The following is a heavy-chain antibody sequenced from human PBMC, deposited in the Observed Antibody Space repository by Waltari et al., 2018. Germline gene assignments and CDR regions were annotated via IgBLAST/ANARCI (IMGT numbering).Heavy chain of an antibody. D-gene: IGHD3-22*01. CDR1: GYTFTGYY. CDR2: TNPDSGGT. Sequence: QVQLVQSGAELKEPGASVKVSCKASGYTFTGYYMHWVRPAPGQGLEWMGWTNPDSGGTNYAQKFEGWVTMTRDTSINTAYMELTRLTSDDTAVYYCARDRGYFYESSGYYSLNDWGQGTLVTVSS. CDR3: ARDRGYFYESSGYYSLND. J-gene: IGHJ4*02. V-gene: IGHV1-2*04.